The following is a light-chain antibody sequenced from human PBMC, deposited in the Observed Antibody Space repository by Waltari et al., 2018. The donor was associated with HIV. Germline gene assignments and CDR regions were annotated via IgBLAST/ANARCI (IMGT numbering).Light chain of an antibody. CDR2: STN. Sequence: QTVVTQEPSFSVSPGGTVTLTCGLSSGPGPTNYSPSWYQQTPGQAPRTLIYSTNTRSSGVPDRFSGSILGNKAALTITGAQADDESDYYCVLYMGSGSCMFGGGTKLTVL. V-gene: IGLV8-61*01. CDR1: SGPGPTNYS. J-gene: IGLJ3*02. CDR3: VLYMGSGSCM.